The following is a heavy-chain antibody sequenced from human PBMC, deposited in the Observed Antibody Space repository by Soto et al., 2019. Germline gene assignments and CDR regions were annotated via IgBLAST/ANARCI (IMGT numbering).Heavy chain of an antibody. D-gene: IGHD2-8*01. V-gene: IGHV4-39*01. CDR2: IYYSGST. CDR1: Y. CDR3: ARQIRDIVLMVYAFDY. J-gene: IGHJ4*02. Sequence: YWXWXXXXXXKGLEWIGSIYYSGSTYYNPSLKSRVTISVDTSKNQFSLKLSSVTAADTAVYYCARQIRDIVLMVYAFDYWGQGTLVTVSS.